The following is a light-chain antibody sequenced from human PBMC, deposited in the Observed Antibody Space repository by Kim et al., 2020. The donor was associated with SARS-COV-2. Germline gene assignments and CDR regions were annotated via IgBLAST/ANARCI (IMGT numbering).Light chain of an antibody. J-gene: IGLJ2*01. Sequence: PGKPARVSWGGNSIGSKSVHWYQQKSGQAPLLVISYDSDRPSGIPERFSGSNSGNTATLTISRVEAGDEADYYCQVWDSSSDHRVVFGGGTQLTVL. CDR2: YDS. CDR3: QVWDSSSDHRVV. CDR1: SIGSKS. V-gene: IGLV3-21*04.